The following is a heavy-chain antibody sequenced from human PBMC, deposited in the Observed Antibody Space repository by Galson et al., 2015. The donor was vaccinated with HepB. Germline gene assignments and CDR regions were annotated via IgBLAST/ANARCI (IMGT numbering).Heavy chain of an antibody. V-gene: IGHV3-30*04. CDR3: ARGPPAGDYFDY. J-gene: IGHJ4*02. D-gene: IGHD2-2*01. Sequence: SLRLSCAASGFTFSSYAMHWVRQAPGKGLEWVAVISYDGSNKYHADSVKGRFTISRDNSKNTLYLQINSLRAEDTAVYYCARGPPAGDYFDYWGQGTLVTVSS. CDR2: ISYDGSNK. CDR1: GFTFSSYA.